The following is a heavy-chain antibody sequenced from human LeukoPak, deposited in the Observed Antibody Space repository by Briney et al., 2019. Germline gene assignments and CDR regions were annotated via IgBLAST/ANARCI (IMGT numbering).Heavy chain of an antibody. V-gene: IGHV1-69*04. CDR1: GGTFNIYA. D-gene: IGHD6-6*01. CDR2: IIPIFGIA. CDR3: ARDNIAARPLSYYYFGMYV. J-gene: IGHJ6*02. Sequence: ASVKVSYKASGGTFNIYAISWVRQAPGQGLEWMGRIIPIFGIANYTQKLQGRDKNNGDKYTSTAHMEVRSLRPDDTAVYYCARDNIAARPLSYYYFGMYVSGQGATVTVSS.